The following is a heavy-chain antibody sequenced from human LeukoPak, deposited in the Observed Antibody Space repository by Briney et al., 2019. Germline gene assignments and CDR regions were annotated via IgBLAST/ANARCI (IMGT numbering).Heavy chain of an antibody. CDR3: TTPYPYYDILTGYRPFDY. CDR2: IKSTTVGGTT. V-gene: IGHV3-15*07. J-gene: IGHJ4*02. D-gene: IGHD3-9*01. CDR1: GFTFSSYN. Sequence: GGSLRLSCAASGFTFSSYNMNWVRQAPGKGLEWVGRIKSTTVGGTTDYVAAVKGRFTISRDDSENTLYLQMNSLKTEDTAMYFCTTPYPYYDILTGYRPFDYWGQGTPVTVSS.